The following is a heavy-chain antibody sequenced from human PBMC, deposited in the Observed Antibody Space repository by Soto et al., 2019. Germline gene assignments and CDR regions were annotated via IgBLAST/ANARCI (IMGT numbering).Heavy chain of an antibody. V-gene: IGHV3-30-3*01. CDR2: ISYDGSNK. Sequence: QVQLVESGGGVVQPGRSLRLSCAASGFTFSSYAMHWVRQAPGKGLEWVAVISYDGSNKYYADSVKGRFTISRDNSKNTLYLQMNSLRAEDTAVYYCASRSAYRYCRGGSCFPFDYWGQGTLVTVSS. J-gene: IGHJ4*02. CDR1: GFTFSSYA. CDR3: ASRSAYRYCRGGSCFPFDY. D-gene: IGHD2-15*01.